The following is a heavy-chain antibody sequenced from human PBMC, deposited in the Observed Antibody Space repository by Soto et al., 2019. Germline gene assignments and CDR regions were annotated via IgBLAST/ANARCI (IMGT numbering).Heavy chain of an antibody. V-gene: IGHV4-28*03. Sequence: SETLSLTCAVSGYSIISSNWWGWIREPPGKGLEWIGYIYYSGTTYYNPSLKSRVTMSVDTSKNQFSLKLSSVTAADTAVYYCAREVQLWPSYYLDYWGQGTLVTVSS. CDR3: AREVQLWPSYYLDY. D-gene: IGHD5-18*01. CDR1: GYSIISSNW. CDR2: IYYSGTT. J-gene: IGHJ4*02.